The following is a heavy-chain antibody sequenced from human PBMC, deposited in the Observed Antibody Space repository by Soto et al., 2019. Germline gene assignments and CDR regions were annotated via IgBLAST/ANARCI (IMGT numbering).Heavy chain of an antibody. Sequence: SETLSLTCTVSGGSISSLYWAWIRQPAGKGLEWIGRIFPSGDSNYNPSLKRRVSMSLDTSKNQFSLTVTSVTAADTAAYYCARACRGKSEYECFAWLDFWGQGILVTVSS. CDR3: ARACRGKSEYECFAWLDF. J-gene: IGHJ4*02. V-gene: IGHV4-4*07. D-gene: IGHD6-6*01. CDR1: GGSISSLY. CDR2: IFPSGDS.